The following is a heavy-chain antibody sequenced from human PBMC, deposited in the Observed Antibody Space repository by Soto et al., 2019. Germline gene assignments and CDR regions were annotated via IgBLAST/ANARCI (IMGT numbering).Heavy chain of an antibody. CDR3: ARDQCSGSCSGGYNWFDP. V-gene: IGHV4-59*01. D-gene: IGHD2-15*01. CDR1: GGSISGYY. Sequence: SETLSLTCTVSGGSISGYYWNWIRQPPGKGLEWIGYIYGSGSANYNPSLKNRVTISDDRSKNQFSLRLTSVTAADTAVYYCARDQCSGSCSGGYNWFDPWGQGTLVTVSS. J-gene: IGHJ5*02. CDR2: IYGSGSA.